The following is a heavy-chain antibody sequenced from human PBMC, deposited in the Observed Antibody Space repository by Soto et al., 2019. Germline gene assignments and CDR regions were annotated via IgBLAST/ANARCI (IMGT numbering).Heavy chain of an antibody. CDR3: ARERVDCTNAVCYEYYYYYYMDV. V-gene: IGHV4-34*01. CDR1: GGSFSGYY. J-gene: IGHJ6*03. CDR2: INHSGST. Sequence: PSETLSLTCAVYGGSFSGYYWSWIRQPPGKGLEWIGEINHSGSTNYNPSLKSRVTISVDTSKNQFSLKLSSVTAADTAVYYCARERVDCTNAVCYEYYYYYYMDVWGNGTTVTVSS. D-gene: IGHD2-8*01.